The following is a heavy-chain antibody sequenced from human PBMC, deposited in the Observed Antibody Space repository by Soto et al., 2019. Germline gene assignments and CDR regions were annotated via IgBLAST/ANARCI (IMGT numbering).Heavy chain of an antibody. V-gene: IGHV3-66*01. CDR2: IYSGGSA. J-gene: IGHJ6*02. CDR1: GFTVSSNY. CDR3: ARFFVVVSPKNNYSTGMDV. Sequence: GGSLRLSCAASGFTVSSNYMSWVRQAPGKGLEWVSVIYSGGSAYYADSVKGRFTISRDNSKNTLYLQMNSLRAEDTAVYYCARFFVVVSPKNNYSTGMDVRAQGTTVPVSS. D-gene: IGHD2-21*01.